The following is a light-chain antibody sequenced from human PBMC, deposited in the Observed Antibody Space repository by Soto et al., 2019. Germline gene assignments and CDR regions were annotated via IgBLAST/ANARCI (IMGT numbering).Light chain of an antibody. CDR1: HDISNF. J-gene: IGKJ4*01. Sequence: DIQMTQSPSSLSASVGDRVTITCRASHDISNFLAWYQQKPGKVPKLLIYAASTLQSGVPSRFSGSGSGTDFTLTISSLQPEDVATYYCQKYNSAPEGETFGGGTKVEIK. CDR3: QKYNSAPEGET. CDR2: AAS. V-gene: IGKV1-27*01.